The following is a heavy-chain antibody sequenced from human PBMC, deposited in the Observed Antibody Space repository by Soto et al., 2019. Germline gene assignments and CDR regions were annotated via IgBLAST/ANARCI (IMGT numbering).Heavy chain of an antibody. CDR3: ARDSYGYSIPSAALGY. CDR2: IIPIFGTA. CDR1: GGTFSSYA. Sequence: GASVKVSCKASGGTFSSYAISWARQAPGQGLEWMGGIIPIFGTANYAQKFQGRVTITADESTSTAYMELSSLRSEDTAVYYCARDSYGYSIPSAALGYWGQGTLVTVSS. D-gene: IGHD5-18*01. V-gene: IGHV1-69*13. J-gene: IGHJ4*02.